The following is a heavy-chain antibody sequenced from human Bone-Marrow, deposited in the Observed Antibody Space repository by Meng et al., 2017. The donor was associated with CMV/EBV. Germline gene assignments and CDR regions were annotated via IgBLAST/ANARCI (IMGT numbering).Heavy chain of an antibody. J-gene: IGHJ4*02. D-gene: IGHD4-23*01. Sequence: SETLSLTCTVSGGSISSYYWSWIRQPPGKGLEWIGYIYYSGSTNYNPSLKSRVTISVDTSKNQFSLKLSSVTAADTAVYYCARYYGGLRYFDYWGQGTLVTVSS. CDR1: GGSISSYY. CDR2: IYYSGST. V-gene: IGHV4-59*01. CDR3: ARYYGGLRYFDY.